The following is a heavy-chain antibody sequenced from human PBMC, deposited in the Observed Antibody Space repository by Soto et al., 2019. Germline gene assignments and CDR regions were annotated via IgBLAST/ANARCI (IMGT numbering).Heavy chain of an antibody. J-gene: IGHJ4*02. CDR1: GGSISSYY. V-gene: IGHV4-59*08. Sequence: QVQLQESGPGLVKPSETLSLTCTVSGGSISSYYWSWIRQPPGKGLEWIGYIYYSGSTNYNPSLKSRVTIAVDTSKNQFSLKLSSVTAADPAVYYCARLWGWFGDYWGQGTLGTVSS. D-gene: IGHD3-10*01. CDR2: IYYSGST. CDR3: ARLWGWFGDY.